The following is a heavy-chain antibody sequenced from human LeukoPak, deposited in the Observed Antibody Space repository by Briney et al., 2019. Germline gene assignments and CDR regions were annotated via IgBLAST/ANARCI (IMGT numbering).Heavy chain of an antibody. D-gene: IGHD6-13*01. Sequence: PGGSLRLSCAASGFTFSSYNMNWVRQAPGKGLEWVSSISSSSSYIYYADSVKGRFTISRDNSKNTLYLQMNSLRAEDTAVYYCARSYAVQQLDCDYWGQGTLVTVSS. V-gene: IGHV3-21*01. J-gene: IGHJ4*02. CDR2: ISSSSSYI. CDR1: GFTFSSYN. CDR3: ARSYAVQQLDCDY.